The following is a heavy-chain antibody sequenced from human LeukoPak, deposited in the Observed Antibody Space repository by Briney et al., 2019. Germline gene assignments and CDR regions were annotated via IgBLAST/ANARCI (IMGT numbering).Heavy chain of an antibody. V-gene: IGHV4-34*01. Sequence: SETLSLTCAVYGGSFSGYYWSWIRQPPGKGLEWIGEINHSGSTNYNPSLKSRVTISVDTSKNQFSLTLSSVTAADTAVYYCARGLRVTMVRGVPGVHLYFDYWGQGTLVTVSS. CDR1: GGSFSGYY. CDR3: ARGLRVTMVRGVPGVHLYFDY. J-gene: IGHJ4*02. CDR2: INHSGST. D-gene: IGHD3-10*01.